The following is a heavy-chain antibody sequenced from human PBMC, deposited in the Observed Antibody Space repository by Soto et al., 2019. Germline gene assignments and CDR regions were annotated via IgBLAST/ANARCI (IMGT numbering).Heavy chain of an antibody. CDR1: GFTFSSYG. CDR3: ARHPKGDGYTDDPFDI. Sequence: QVQLVESGGGVVQPGRSLRLSCAASGFTFSSYGMHWVREAPGKGLEWVAVIWYDGSNKYYADSVKGRFTISRDNSKNTLYRQMNSLGADDTAVFFSARHPKGDGYTDDPFDIWGQGTMVTVSS. J-gene: IGHJ3*02. V-gene: IGHV3-33*01. CDR2: IWYDGSNK. D-gene: IGHD5-12*01.